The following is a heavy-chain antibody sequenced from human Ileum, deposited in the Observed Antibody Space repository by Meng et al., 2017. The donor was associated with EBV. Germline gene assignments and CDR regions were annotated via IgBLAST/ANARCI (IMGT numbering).Heavy chain of an antibody. D-gene: IGHD3-10*01. V-gene: IGHV1-69*06. CDR2: IIPALGTP. CDR3: ARGTGADY. Sequence: QVQLLQAGPEVKNPGYSVKVSRKSSGSTFSVYGITWVRQAPGQGLEWMGGIIPALGTPKYARKFQDRLTITADKSTSTGYMELHSLTSNDTAVYFCARGTGADYWGQGTLVTVSS. CDR1: GSTFSVYG. J-gene: IGHJ4*02.